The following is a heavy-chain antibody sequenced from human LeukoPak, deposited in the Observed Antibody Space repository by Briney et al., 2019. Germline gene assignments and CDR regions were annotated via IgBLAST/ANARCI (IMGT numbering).Heavy chain of an antibody. J-gene: IGHJ4*02. CDR2: IYYSGST. Sequence: SETLSLTCIVSGGSISNSSYYWGWIRQPPGKGLEWIGSIYYSGSTYYNPSLKSRVTIFVDTSKNQFSLRLISVTAAGTAVYYCARHTRDYWTTPDYWSQGTLVTVSS. D-gene: IGHD2-8*01. V-gene: IGHV4-39*01. CDR3: ARHTRDYWTTPDY. CDR1: GGSISNSSYY.